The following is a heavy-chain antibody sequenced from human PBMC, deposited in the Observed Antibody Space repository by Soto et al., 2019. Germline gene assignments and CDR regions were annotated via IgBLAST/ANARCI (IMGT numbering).Heavy chain of an antibody. CDR3: ARGNLGYCSSTSCPTYYYYYYMDV. V-gene: IGHV1-8*01. J-gene: IGHJ6*03. Sequence: ASVNVSCKASEYTFTSYDINWVRQATGQGLEWMGWMNPNSGNTGYAQKFQGRVTMTRNTSISTAYMELSSLRSEDTAVYYCARGNLGYCSSTSCPTYYYYYYMDVWGKGTTVTVSS. D-gene: IGHD2-2*01. CDR2: MNPNSGNT. CDR1: EYTFTSYD.